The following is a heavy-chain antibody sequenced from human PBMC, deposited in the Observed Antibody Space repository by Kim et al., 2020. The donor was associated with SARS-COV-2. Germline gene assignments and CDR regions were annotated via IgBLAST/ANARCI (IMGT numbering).Heavy chain of an antibody. D-gene: IGHD1-1*01. Sequence: VDSVKCPFTISRDIAKNSLYLQMNSLRAADTAVYCCASQASGNWAQYYFDYWGQGTLVTVSS. J-gene: IGHJ4*02. CDR3: ASQASGNWAQYYFDY. V-gene: IGHV3-7*03.